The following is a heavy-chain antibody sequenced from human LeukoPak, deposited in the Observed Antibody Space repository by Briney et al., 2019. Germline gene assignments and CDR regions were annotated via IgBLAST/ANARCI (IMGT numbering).Heavy chain of an antibody. D-gene: IGHD3-10*01. CDR3: ARLVRGVINGNDY. Sequence: PSETLSLTCTVSGGSISSSSYYWGWIRQPPGKGLEWIGSIYYSGSTYYNPSLKSRVTISVDTSKNQFSLKLSSVTAADTAVYYCARLVRGVINGNDYWGQGTLVTVSS. J-gene: IGHJ4*02. CDR2: IYYSGST. V-gene: IGHV4-39*01. CDR1: GGSISSSSYY.